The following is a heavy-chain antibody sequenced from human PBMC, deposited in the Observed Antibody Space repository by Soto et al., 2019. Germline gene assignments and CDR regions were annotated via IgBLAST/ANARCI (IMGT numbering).Heavy chain of an antibody. CDR2: IVVGSGNT. D-gene: IGHD6-19*01. V-gene: IGHV1-58*01. Sequence: ASVKVSCKASGFTFTSSAVQWVRQARGQRLEWIGWIVVGSGNTNYAQKFQERVTITRDMSTSTAYMELSSLRSGDTAVYYCAADTVGIAVAGTDYYYGMDVWGQGTTVTVSS. CDR1: GFTFTSSA. CDR3: AADTVGIAVAGTDYYYGMDV. J-gene: IGHJ6*02.